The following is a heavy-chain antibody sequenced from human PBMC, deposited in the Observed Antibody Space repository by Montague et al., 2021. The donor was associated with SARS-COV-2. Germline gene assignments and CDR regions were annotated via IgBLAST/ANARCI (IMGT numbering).Heavy chain of an antibody. CDR1: GFTFSSYA. J-gene: IGHJ5*02. V-gene: IGHV3-21*01. Sequence: SLRLSCAASGFTFSSYAMHWVRQAPGRGLEWVSSISSSSSYIYYADSVKGRFTISRDNAKNSLYLQMNSLRAEDTAVYYCARDRFQYNWFDPWGQGTLVTVSS. CDR3: ARDRFQYNWFDP. CDR2: ISSSSSYI. D-gene: IGHD3-16*01.